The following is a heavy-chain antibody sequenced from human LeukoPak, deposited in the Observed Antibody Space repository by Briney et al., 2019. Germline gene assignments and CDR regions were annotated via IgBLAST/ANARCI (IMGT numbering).Heavy chain of an antibody. V-gene: IGHV3-30*03. J-gene: IGHJ4*02. CDR3: ARDRAWNYFDY. D-gene: IGHD3-3*01. CDR2: ISNDGSRK. CDR1: GFTFSRHG. Sequence: TGGSLRLPCAPSGFTFSRHGMHWVRQAPGKGLEWVAIISNDGSRKYYAHSVEGRFTISRDNSKNTLYLQMDSLRAEDTAVYYCARDRAWNYFDYWGQGTLVTVSS.